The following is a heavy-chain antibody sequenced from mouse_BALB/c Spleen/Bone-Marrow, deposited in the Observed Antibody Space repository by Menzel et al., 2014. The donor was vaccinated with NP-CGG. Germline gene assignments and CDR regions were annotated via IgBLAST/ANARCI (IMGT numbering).Heavy chain of an antibody. CDR3: AREGYDNDGGRSMDY. V-gene: IGHV1-54*01. D-gene: IGHD2-4*01. CDR1: GYAFTNYL. J-gene: IGHJ4*01. CDR2: IDPGSGGT. Sequence: VQLQQSGAELVRPGTSVKVSCKASGYAFTNYLIEWVKQRPGQGLEWIGLIDPGSGGTNYNEKFKGKVTLTADKSSSTAYMQLSSLTSDDSAVYFCAREGYDNDGGRSMDYWGQGTSVTVSS.